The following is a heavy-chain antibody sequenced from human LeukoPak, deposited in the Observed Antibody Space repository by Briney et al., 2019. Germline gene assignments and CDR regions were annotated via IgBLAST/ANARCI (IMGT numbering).Heavy chain of an antibody. CDR1: GLTLSNFW. J-gene: IGHJ4*02. CDR2: INQDGGEK. CDR3: VRGHLWLEN. D-gene: IGHD3-3*02. Sequence: PGGSLRLSCVASGLTLSNFWMTWVRQAPGKGLEWVATINQDGGEKYYVDSVKGRFIISGDNAKNSVYLQMDSLRVEETAVYSCVRGHLWLENWGQGTLVTVSS. V-gene: IGHV3-7*03.